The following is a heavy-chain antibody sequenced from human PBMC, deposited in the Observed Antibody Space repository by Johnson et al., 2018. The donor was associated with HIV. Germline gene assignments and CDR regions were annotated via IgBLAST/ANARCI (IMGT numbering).Heavy chain of an antibody. CDR1: GFTFSDYY. J-gene: IGHJ3*02. Sequence: VQLVESGGGLVKPGGSLRLSCTASGFTFSDYYMNWVRQAPGKGLEWVSVIYSGGNTYYADSVKGRFTISRDNSKNTLYLQMNSRSAEDMAVYYFASTIFGVGWHAFDIWGQGTMVTVSS. CDR2: IYSGGNT. CDR3: ASTIFGVGWHAFDI. V-gene: IGHV3-66*02. D-gene: IGHD3-3*01.